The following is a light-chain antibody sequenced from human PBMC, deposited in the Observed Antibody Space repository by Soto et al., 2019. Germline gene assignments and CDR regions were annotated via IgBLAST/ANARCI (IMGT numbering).Light chain of an antibody. V-gene: IGKV1-27*01. CDR1: QAISNS. J-gene: IGKJ1*01. Sequence: DIQMTQSPSSLSASMGDRVAITCRASQAISNSLAWYQQKPGKPPKLLIYAATTLQSGVPSRFSGSGSGTDFTLTISGLQPEDLATYYCQSYNTSRPTFGQGTRVGIK. CDR3: QSYNTSRPT. CDR2: AAT.